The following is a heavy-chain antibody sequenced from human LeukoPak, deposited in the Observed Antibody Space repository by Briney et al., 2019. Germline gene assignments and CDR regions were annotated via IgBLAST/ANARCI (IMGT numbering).Heavy chain of an antibody. CDR3: AREIDRDDYNRFFDY. V-gene: IGHV1-3*01. D-gene: IGHD5-24*01. CDR1: GYTFSTYI. Sequence: GAIVKVSFTASGYTFSTYIVHWVRQAPGQRLEWMGCINAANGDTKYSQKFQGRVTITRDTSASTAYVEMSSLRSEDTAVYFCAREIDRDDYNRFFDYWGQGTLVTVSS. CDR2: INAANGDT. J-gene: IGHJ4*02.